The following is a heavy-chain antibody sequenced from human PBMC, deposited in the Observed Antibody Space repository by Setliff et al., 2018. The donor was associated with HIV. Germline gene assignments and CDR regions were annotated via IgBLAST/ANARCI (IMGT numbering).Heavy chain of an antibody. D-gene: IGHD4-4*01. CDR3: ARHKQSPYAFDI. Sequence: PSETLSLTCTVSGGSISSSSYYWGWIRQPPGKGLEWIGSIYYSGSTYYNPSLKSRVAISVDTSKNQFSLKLSSVTAADTAVYYCARHKQSPYAFDIWGQGTMVTVSS. J-gene: IGHJ3*02. V-gene: IGHV4-39*01. CDR2: IYYSGST. CDR1: GGSISSSSYY.